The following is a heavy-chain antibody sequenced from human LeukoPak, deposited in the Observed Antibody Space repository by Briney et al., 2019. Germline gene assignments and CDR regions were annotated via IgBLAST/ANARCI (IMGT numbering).Heavy chain of an antibody. CDR2: ISSSGSTM. Sequence: GGSLRLSCAASGFTLITYSLNWIRQAPGKGLEWVSYISSSGSTMYYADSVKGRFIISRDSAKNSLYLQMNTLRAEDTAVYYCAGLMSNAFDIWGQGAMVTVSS. J-gene: IGHJ3*02. CDR1: GFTLITYS. CDR3: AGLMSNAFDI. D-gene: IGHD5/OR15-5a*01. V-gene: IGHV3-48*01.